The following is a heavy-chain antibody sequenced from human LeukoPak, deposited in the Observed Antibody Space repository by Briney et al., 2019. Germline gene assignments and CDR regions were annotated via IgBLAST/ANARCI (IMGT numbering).Heavy chain of an antibody. Sequence: GGSLRLSCAASGFAFSSYAMSGVRQAPGKGLEWVSTIRDSGASTYCADSVKGRFTISRDNSKNTLYLQMNSLRAEYTAVYYCATEDLIYDSSGYYDDYWGQGTLVTVSS. CDR2: IRDSGAST. J-gene: IGHJ4*02. V-gene: IGHV3-23*01. CDR3: ATEDLIYDSSGYYDDY. D-gene: IGHD3-22*01. CDR1: GFAFSSYA.